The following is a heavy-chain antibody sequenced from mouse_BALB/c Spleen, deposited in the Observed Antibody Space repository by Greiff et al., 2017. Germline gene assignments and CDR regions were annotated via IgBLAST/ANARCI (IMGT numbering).Heavy chain of an antibody. V-gene: IGHV3-6*02. CDR3: ARDRPRYYAMDY. CDR1: GYSITSGYY. J-gene: IGHJ4*01. Sequence: EVQLQQSGPGLVKPSQSLSLTCSVTGYSITSGYYWNWIRQFPGNKLEWMGYISYDGSNNYNPSLKNRISITRDTSKNQFFLKLNSVTTEDTATYYCARDRPRYYAMDYWGQGTSVTVSS. CDR2: ISYDGSN.